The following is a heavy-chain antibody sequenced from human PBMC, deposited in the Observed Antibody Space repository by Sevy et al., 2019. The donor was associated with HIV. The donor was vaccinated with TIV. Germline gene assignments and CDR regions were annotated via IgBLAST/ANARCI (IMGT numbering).Heavy chain of an antibody. J-gene: IGHJ3*02. CDR2: ISSLSTYT. CDR1: GFTFSDYH. Sequence: GGSLRLSCAASGFTFSDYHMNWIRQAPGKGLEWVSYISSLSTYTNYADSVRGRFTISRDNAKNSLYLQMNSLRAEDTGVYYCARMVAAHDGFDIWGQGTMVTVSS. CDR3: ARMVAAHDGFDI. V-gene: IGHV3-11*06. D-gene: IGHD2-15*01.